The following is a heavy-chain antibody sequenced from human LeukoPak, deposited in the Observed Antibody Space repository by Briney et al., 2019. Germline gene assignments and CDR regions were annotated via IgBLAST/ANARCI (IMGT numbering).Heavy chain of an antibody. V-gene: IGHV4-31*03. J-gene: IGHJ2*01. CDR3: ARVGTVNWYFDL. CDR2: IYYSGST. Sequence: SETLSLTCTVSGGSISSSSYYWGWIRQHPGKGLEWIGYIYYSGSTYYNPSLKSRVTISVDTSKNQFSLKLSSVTAADTAVYYCARVGTVNWYFDLWGRGTLVAVSS. D-gene: IGHD1-1*01. CDR1: GGSISSSSYY.